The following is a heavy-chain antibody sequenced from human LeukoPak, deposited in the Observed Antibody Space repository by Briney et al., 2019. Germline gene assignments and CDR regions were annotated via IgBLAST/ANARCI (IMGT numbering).Heavy chain of an antibody. J-gene: IGHJ6*03. Sequence: SETLSLTCAVYGGSFSGYYWSWIRQPPGKGLGWIGEINHSGSTNYNPSLKSRVTISVDTSKNQFSLKLSSVTAADTAVYYCARHRGYYYYYMDVWGKGTTVTISS. CDR3: ARHRGYYYYYMDV. V-gene: IGHV4-34*01. CDR2: INHSGST. CDR1: GGSFSGYY.